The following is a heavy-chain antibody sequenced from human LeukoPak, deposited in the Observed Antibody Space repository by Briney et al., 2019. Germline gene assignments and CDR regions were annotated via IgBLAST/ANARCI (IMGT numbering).Heavy chain of an antibody. V-gene: IGHV3-23*01. CDR3: AKFAFGSGNFYLPLNN. D-gene: IGHD3-10*01. CDR2: ISGSGGST. CDR1: GFTFSSYA. Sequence: GGSLRLSCAASGFTFSSYAMSWVRQAPGKGLEWVSDISGSGGSTNYADSVKGRFTTSRDKSKNTLYLQMKSLRVEDTAVYYCAKFAFGSGNFYLPLNNWGQGVQVTVSS. J-gene: IGHJ4*02.